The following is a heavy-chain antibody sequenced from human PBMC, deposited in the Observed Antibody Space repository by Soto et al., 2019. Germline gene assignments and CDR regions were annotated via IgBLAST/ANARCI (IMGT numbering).Heavy chain of an antibody. CDR1: DDSISSAGYF. Sequence: QLQLQESGPGLVKPSETLSLTYTVSDDSISSAGYFWVWIRQPPGQGLEWIGTLSYTGSANYNPSLKSRVPISVDTSKKQVYLKLTSVTAADTAIYYCARRKQWLAQGWGYGMDVWGQGTTVTVSS. D-gene: IGHD6-19*01. CDR3: ARRKQWLAQGWGYGMDV. V-gene: IGHV4-39*01. J-gene: IGHJ6*02. CDR2: LSYTGSA.